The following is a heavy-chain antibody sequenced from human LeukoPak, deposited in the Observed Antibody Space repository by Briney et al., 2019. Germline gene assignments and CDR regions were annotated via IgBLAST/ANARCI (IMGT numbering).Heavy chain of an antibody. V-gene: IGHV3-30*02. CDR1: GFTFSSYG. J-gene: IGHJ4*02. CDR2: IRYDGSNK. D-gene: IGHD3-10*01. Sequence: PGGSLRLSCAASGFTFSSYGMHWVRQAPGKGLEWVAFIRYDGSNKYYADSVKGRFTISRDNSKNTLYLQMNSLRAEDTAVYYCAKDLLLWFGELLPPYYFDYWGQGTLVTVSS. CDR3: AKDLLLWFGELLPPYYFDY.